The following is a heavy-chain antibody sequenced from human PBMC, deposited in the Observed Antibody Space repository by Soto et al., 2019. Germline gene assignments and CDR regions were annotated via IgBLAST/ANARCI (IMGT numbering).Heavy chain of an antibody. J-gene: IGHJ6*02. V-gene: IGHV3-11*05. CDR3: AREVWGSSSWYDYYYGMNV. D-gene: IGHD6-13*01. Sequence: PGGSLRLSCAASGFTFSDYYMSWIRQAPGKGLEWVSYISSSSSYTNYADSVKGRFTISRDNAKNSLYLQMNSLRAEDTAVYYCAREVWGSSSWYDYYYGMNVWGQGTTVTVSS. CDR1: GFTFSDYY. CDR2: ISSSSSYT.